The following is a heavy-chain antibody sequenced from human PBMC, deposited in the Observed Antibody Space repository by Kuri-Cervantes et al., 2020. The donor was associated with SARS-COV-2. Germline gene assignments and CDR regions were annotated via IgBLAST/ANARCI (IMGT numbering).Heavy chain of an antibody. CDR2: ISYDGSNK. Sequence: GESLKISCAASGFTFSSYAMHWVRQAPGKGLEWVAVISYDGSNKYYADSVKGRFTISRDNSKSTLYLQMNSLRAEDTAVYYCARGAAVAGTELDYWGQGTLVTVSS. D-gene: IGHD6-19*01. CDR3: ARGAAVAGTELDY. V-gene: IGHV3-30*04. CDR1: GFTFSSYA. J-gene: IGHJ4*02.